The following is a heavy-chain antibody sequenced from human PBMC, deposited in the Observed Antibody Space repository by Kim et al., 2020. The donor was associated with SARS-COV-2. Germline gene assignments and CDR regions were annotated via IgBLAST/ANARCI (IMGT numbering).Heavy chain of an antibody. J-gene: IGHJ5*02. V-gene: IGHV3-11*01. CDR3: ARDRVYRGVGGWFDP. D-gene: IGHD3-16*01. Sequence: DSVKGRFTISRDNAKNSLYLQRNSLRAEDTAVYYCARDRVYRGVGGWFDPWGQGTLVTVSS.